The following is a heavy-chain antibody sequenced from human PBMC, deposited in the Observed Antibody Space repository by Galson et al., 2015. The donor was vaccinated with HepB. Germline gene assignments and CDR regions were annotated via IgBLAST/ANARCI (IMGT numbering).Heavy chain of an antibody. J-gene: IGHJ6*02. CDR2: ISAYNGNT. D-gene: IGHD6-6*01. CDR3: ARGLGAARQYYYYGMDV. Sequence: SVKVSCKASGYTFTSYGISWVRQAPGQGLEWMGWISAYNGNTNYAQKLQGRVTMTTDTSTSTAYMELRSLRSDDTAVYYCARGLGAARQYYYYGMDVWGQGTTVTVSS. CDR1: GYTFTSYG. V-gene: IGHV1-18*04.